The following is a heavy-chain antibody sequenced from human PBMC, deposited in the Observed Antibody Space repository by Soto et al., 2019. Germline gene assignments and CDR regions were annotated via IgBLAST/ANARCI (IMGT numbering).Heavy chain of an antibody. CDR1: GGSISSGGYS. Sequence: TLSLTCAVSGGSISSGGYSWSWIRQPPGKGLEWIGYIYHSGSTYYNPSLKSRVTISVDRSKNQFSLQLSSVTAADTAVYYCARTLLYCSSTSCYNNWFDPWGQGTLVTVS. J-gene: IGHJ5*02. CDR3: ARTLLYCSSTSCYNNWFDP. CDR2: IYHSGST. V-gene: IGHV4-30-2*01. D-gene: IGHD2-2*02.